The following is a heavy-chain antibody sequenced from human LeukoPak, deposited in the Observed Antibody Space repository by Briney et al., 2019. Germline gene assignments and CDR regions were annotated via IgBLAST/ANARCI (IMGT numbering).Heavy chain of an antibody. J-gene: IGHJ5*02. Sequence: ASVKVSCRTSAYRFTDHNIHWVRQAPGYGLEWMGWIKPDSGGTNYAQRFQGRVTMTRDTSISTAYMELSRLRSDDTAVYYCARDLVGTQFDPWGQGTLVTVSS. CDR1: AYRFTDHN. CDR2: IKPDSGGT. D-gene: IGHD1-14*01. CDR3: ARDLVGTQFDP. V-gene: IGHV1-2*02.